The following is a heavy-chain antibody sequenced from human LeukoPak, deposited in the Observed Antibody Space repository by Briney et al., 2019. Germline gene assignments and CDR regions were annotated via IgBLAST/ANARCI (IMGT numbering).Heavy chain of an antibody. Sequence: SETLSLTCTVSGYSISSGYYWGWIRQPPGKGLEWIGSIYHSGSTYYNPSLKSRVTISVDTSKNQFSLKLSSVTAADTAVYYCARVAAAGISEGGWFDPWGQGTLVTVSS. CDR2: IYHSGST. V-gene: IGHV4-38-2*02. CDR1: GYSISSGYY. D-gene: IGHD6-13*01. J-gene: IGHJ5*02. CDR3: ARVAAAGISEGGWFDP.